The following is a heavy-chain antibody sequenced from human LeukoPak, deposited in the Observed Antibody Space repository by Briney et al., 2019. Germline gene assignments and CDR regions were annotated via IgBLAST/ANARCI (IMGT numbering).Heavy chain of an antibody. CDR2: ISSSSSYI. J-gene: IGHJ4*02. V-gene: IGHV3-21*01. CDR3: APSPIYYYDSSGYLGI. D-gene: IGHD3-22*01. Sequence: YPGGSLRLSCAASGFTFSSYSVNWVRQAPGKGLEWVSSISSSSSYIYYADSVKGRFTISRDNAKNSLYLQMNSLRAEDTAVYYCAPSPIYYYDSSGYLGIWGQGTLVTVSS. CDR1: GFTFSSYS.